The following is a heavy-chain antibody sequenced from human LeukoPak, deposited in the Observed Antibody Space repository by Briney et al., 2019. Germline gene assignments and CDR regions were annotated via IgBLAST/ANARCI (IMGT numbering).Heavy chain of an antibody. CDR3: ARDFAPPSTSSEDAFDF. CDR1: GFTFTSYT. J-gene: IGHJ3*01. D-gene: IGHD2-2*01. V-gene: IGHV3-21*01. CDR2: ITTSSSYI. Sequence: GGSLRLSCAASGFTFTSYTMSWVRQAPGKGLEWVSSITTSSSYIYYADSVKGRFTISRDNAKNSVCLQMNSLRPEDTAIYNCARDFAPPSTSSEDAFDFWGQGAMVTVSS.